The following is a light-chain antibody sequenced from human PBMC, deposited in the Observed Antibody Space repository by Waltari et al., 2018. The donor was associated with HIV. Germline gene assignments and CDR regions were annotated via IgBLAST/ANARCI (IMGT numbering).Light chain of an antibody. V-gene: IGLV1-44*01. Sequence: QSVVTQPPSASGTPGQTVSMSCSGSASNIGSNTVNWYQHRPQTAPKLLIYNYDGRPSGFPDRFSASKTGTSASLDISGLQSEDEADYYCATWDDGLSGWVFGGGTKLTVL. CDR3: ATWDDGLSGWV. J-gene: IGLJ3*02. CDR1: ASNIGSNT. CDR2: NYD.